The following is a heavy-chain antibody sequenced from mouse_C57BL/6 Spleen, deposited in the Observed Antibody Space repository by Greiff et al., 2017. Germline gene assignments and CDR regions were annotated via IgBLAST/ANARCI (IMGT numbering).Heavy chain of an antibody. CDR2: IDPETGGT. J-gene: IGHJ3*01. CDR3: TGGYGNYPWFAY. CDR1: GYTFTDYE. V-gene: IGHV1-15*01. D-gene: IGHD2-1*01. Sequence: VKLVESGAELVRPGASVTLSCKASGYTFTDYEMHWVKQTPVHGLEWIGAIDPETGGTAYNQKFKGKAILTADKSSSTAYMELRSLTSEDSAVYYCTGGYGNYPWFAYWGQGTLVTVSA.